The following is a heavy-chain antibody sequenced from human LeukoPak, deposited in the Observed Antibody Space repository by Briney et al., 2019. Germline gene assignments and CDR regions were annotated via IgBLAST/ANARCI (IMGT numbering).Heavy chain of an antibody. V-gene: IGHV4-34*01. CDR2: INHSGST. J-gene: IGHJ4*02. Sequence: SETLSLTCAVYGGSFSGYYWSWIRQPPGKGLEWIGEINHSGSTNYNPSLKSRVTISVDTSKNQFSLKLSSVTAADTAVYYCARGSVVVPAAMEFDYWGQGTLVTVSS. CDR1: GGSFSGYY. CDR3: ARGSVVVPAAMEFDY. D-gene: IGHD2-2*01.